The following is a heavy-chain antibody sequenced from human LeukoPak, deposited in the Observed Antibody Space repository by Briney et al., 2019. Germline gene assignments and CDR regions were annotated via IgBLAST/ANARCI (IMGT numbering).Heavy chain of an antibody. CDR2: IRYDGSNK. CDR3: AKKTGDSSGYYRRYYFDY. CDR1: GFTFSTHA. Sequence: PGGSLRLSCAASGFTFSTHAMNWVRQAPGKGLEWVAFIRYDGSNKYYADSVKGRFTISRDNSKNTLYLQMNSLRAEDTAVYYCAKKTGDSSGYYRRYYFDYWGQGTLVTVSS. V-gene: IGHV3-30*02. J-gene: IGHJ4*02. D-gene: IGHD3-22*01.